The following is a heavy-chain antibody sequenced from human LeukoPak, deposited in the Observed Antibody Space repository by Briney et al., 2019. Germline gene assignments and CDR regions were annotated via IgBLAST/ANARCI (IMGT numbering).Heavy chain of an antibody. V-gene: IGHV3-23*01. D-gene: IGHD5-24*01. CDR1: GFTFSSYA. CDR2: ISASGGST. CDR3: AKERWLQIAERPFDY. Sequence: GGSLRVSCAASGFTFSSYAMIWVRQAPGNGLEWVSGISASGGSTYYSDSVKGRFTISRDNSKNTVYLQMSSLRAEDTAVYYCAKERWLQIAERPFDYWGQGTLVTVSS. J-gene: IGHJ4*02.